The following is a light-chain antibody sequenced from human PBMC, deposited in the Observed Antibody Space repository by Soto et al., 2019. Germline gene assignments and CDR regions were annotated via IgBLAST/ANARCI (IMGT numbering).Light chain of an antibody. CDR2: SAS. J-gene: IGKJ2*01. CDR3: LQHSDYPFS. Sequence: DIQMTQSPSSLSASVGDRVTITCRASQGIRDALGWYQQKPGKVPKRLIYSASSLQNGVPSRFSGSRSETEFTLTISGLQPEDFATYYCLQHSDYPFSFGQGTRLEI. V-gene: IGKV1-17*01. CDR1: QGIRDA.